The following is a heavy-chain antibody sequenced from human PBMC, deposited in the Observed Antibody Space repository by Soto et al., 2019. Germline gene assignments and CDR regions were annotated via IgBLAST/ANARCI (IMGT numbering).Heavy chain of an antibody. CDR3: ARAYS. J-gene: IGHJ5*02. V-gene: IGHV3-7*01. D-gene: IGHD3-10*01. Sequence: GGSLRLSCVASGFTFSNHWMSWVHQAPGKGLEWVANIKEDGSEKYYVDSVKGRFTISRDNAKNSLFLQMDSLRAEDTALYYCARAYSWGQGTLVTVSS. CDR1: GFTFSNHW. CDR2: IKEDGSEK.